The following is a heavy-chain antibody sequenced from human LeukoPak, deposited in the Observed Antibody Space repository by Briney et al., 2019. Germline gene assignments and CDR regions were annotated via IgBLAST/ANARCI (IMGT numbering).Heavy chain of an antibody. J-gene: IGHJ6*02. CDR3: ARVWQLGV. CDR1: GFTFSTSG. D-gene: IGHD5-24*01. V-gene: IGHV3-48*02. Sequence: PGGSLRLSCAASGFTFSTSGMNWVRQAPGKGLEWVAYISSRSESKYHAASVKGRFTISRDNAHNSLYLQMNSLGDDDTAVYYCARVWQLGVWGQGTAVTVSS. CDR2: ISSRSESK.